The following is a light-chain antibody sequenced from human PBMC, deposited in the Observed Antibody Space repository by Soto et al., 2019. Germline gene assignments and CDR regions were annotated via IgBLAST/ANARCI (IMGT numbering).Light chain of an antibody. CDR2: DAS. V-gene: IGKV1-5*01. CDR3: QQYSSYSET. CDR1: QSISTW. Sequence: GDRVTITCRASQSISTWLAWYQQKPGKAPKLLIFDASGLQSGVPSRFSGSGSGTEFTLTISSLQPDDSATYYCQQYSSYSETFGQGTKVDIK. J-gene: IGKJ1*01.